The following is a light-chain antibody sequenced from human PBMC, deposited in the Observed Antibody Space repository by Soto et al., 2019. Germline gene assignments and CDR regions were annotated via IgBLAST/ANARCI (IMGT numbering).Light chain of an antibody. CDR3: TSYTTSDTWV. V-gene: IGLV2-14*01. J-gene: IGLJ3*02. Sequence: QSALSQPASVSGSPGQSITISCSGSSNDVGGYNYVSWYQHHPGNAPKVVIYEVSDRPSGVSNRFSGSKSGNTASLTISGLQAEDEADYYCTSYTTSDTWVFGGGTKVTVL. CDR2: EVS. CDR1: SNDVGGYNY.